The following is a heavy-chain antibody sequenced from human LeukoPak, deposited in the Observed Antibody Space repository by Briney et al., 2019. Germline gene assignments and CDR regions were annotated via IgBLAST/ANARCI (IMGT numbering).Heavy chain of an antibody. Sequence: SETLSLTCAVYGGSFSGYYWSWIRQPPGKGLEWIGEINHSGSTNYNPSLKSRVTISVDTSKNQFSLKLSSVTAADTAVYYCARAREPLVFTYYFEYWGQGTLVTVSS. V-gene: IGHV4-34*01. J-gene: IGHJ4*02. CDR2: INHSGST. CDR1: GGSFSGYY. CDR3: ARAREPLVFTYYFEY. D-gene: IGHD6-13*01.